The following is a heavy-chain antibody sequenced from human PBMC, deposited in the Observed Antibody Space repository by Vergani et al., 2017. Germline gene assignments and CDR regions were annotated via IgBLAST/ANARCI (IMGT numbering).Heavy chain of an antibody. J-gene: IGHJ4*02. D-gene: IGHD3-16*02. Sequence: QVQLVQSGAEVKKPGSSVKVSCKASGGTFSSYAISWVRQAPGQGLEWVGGIIPIFGTANYAHKFQGSVTSTADECTSTAYMELSSLRSEDTAVYYCASAHLDVTFGGVIDTYYFDYWGQGTLVTVSS. CDR3: ASAHLDVTFGGVIDTYYFDY. CDR2: IIPIFGTA. V-gene: IGHV1-69*01. CDR1: GGTFSSYA.